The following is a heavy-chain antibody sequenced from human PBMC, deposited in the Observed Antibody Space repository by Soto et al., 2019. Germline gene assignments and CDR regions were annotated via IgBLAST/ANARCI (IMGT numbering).Heavy chain of an antibody. CDR2: IKQDGSEK. Sequence: GGSLRLSCAASGGTFSSYWMSWVRQAPGKGLEWVANIKQDGSEKYYVDSVKGRFTISRDNAKNSLYLQMNSLRAEDTAVYYCARDQGYSYGYWYQHYYYYMDVWGKGTTVTVSS. J-gene: IGHJ6*03. V-gene: IGHV3-7*01. D-gene: IGHD5-18*01. CDR1: GGTFSSYW. CDR3: ARDQGYSYGYWYQHYYYYMDV.